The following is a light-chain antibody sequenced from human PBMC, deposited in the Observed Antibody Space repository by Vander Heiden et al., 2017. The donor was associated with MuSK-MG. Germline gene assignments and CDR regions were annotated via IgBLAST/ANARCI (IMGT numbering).Light chain of an antibody. J-gene: IGKJ3*01. CDR3: QQYGSSPPRFT. CDR2: GAS. CDR1: QSVSSDY. Sequence: EIVLTQSPGTLSLSPGERATLYCRASQSVSSDYLAWYQQKPGQAPRLLIYGASSRATGIPDRFSGSGSGTDFTLTISRLEPEDFAVYYCQQYGSSPPRFTFGPGTKVDIK. V-gene: IGKV3-20*01.